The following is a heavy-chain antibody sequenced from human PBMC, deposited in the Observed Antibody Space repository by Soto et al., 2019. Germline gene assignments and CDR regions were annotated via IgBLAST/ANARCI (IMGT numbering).Heavy chain of an antibody. CDR2: INGSGRRT. J-gene: IGHJ4*02. CDR1: GFTFSSYA. V-gene: IGHV3-23*01. D-gene: IGHD3-3*01. Sequence: EVHPLESGGGLIQPGGSLRLSCAVSGFTFSSYAMSWVRQAPGKGLEWVSTINGSGRRTYYADSVKGRFTISRDNSKNPLYLQMNSLRAEDTAVYYCAKGDSYYDFILNIDYWGQGALVTVSS. CDR3: AKGDSYYDFILNIDY.